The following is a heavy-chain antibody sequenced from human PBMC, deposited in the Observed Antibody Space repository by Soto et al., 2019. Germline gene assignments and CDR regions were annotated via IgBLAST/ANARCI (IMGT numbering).Heavy chain of an antibody. J-gene: IGHJ6*03. CDR3: ARVYGYYYHYMDV. CDR1: GYSLTDYA. V-gene: IGHV1-8*01. D-gene: IGHD2-8*01. CDR2: ISPDSGNT. Sequence: QAYLEQSGAEVKKPGASVKVSCKASGYSLTDYAITWVRQASGQGLEYGGWISPDSGNTDYAHKFQGRVTMTSNTSINTAYMEVSSLRSDDTAVYYCARVYGYYYHYMDVWGKGTTVTVSS.